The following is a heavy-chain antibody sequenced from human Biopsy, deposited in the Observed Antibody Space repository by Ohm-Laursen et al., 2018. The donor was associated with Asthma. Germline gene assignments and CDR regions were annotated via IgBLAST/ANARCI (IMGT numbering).Heavy chain of an antibody. J-gene: IGHJ3*01. CDR2: IKKDGSEK. V-gene: IGHV3-7*01. CDR3: TRREYSDSRISPLDL. D-gene: IGHD3-22*01. Sequence: SLRLSCAASGFTFSSYGMHWVRQAPGKGLEWVANIKKDGSEKYYVDSVKGRFTISRDNAKNSLYLHMNSLRAEDTAVYYCTRREYSDSRISPLDLWGHGTMVTVSS. CDR1: GFTFSSYG.